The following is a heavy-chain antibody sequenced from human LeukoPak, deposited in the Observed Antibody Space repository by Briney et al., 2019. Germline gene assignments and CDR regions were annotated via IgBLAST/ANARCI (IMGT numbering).Heavy chain of an antibody. CDR2: ISYDGNDK. J-gene: IGHJ3*02. D-gene: IGHD5-24*01. CDR3: ARGLGMTTNGRAFEI. Sequence: GGSLRLSCEASGFTFNSYALPWVRQAPGKGLEWVSVISYDGNDKYSAESVKGRFTISRDTSKNTLSLQMNNLRVEDTAVYYCARGLGMTTNGRAFEIWGQGTMVIVSS. CDR1: GFTFNSYA. V-gene: IGHV3-30-3*01.